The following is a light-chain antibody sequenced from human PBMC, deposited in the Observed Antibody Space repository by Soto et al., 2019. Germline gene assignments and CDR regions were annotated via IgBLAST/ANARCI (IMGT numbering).Light chain of an antibody. J-gene: IGKJ4*01. V-gene: IGKV3-15*01. CDR3: QQYNKWPLT. CDR2: SAS. Sequence: EIVMTQSPATLSVSPGERATPSCRASQSVYTTLAWYQQRPGQAPRLLIYSASTRATGIPARFSGSGSGTEFTLTISSLQSEDFAVYYCQQYNKWPLTFGGGTTVEIK. CDR1: QSVYTT.